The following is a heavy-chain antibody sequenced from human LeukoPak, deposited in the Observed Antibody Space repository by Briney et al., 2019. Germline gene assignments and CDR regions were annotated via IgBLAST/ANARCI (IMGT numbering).Heavy chain of an antibody. Sequence: GGSLRLSCTASGFTFGDYAMSWFRQAPGKGLEWVGFIRSKAYGGTTGYAASVKGRFTISRDDSKSIAYLQMNSLKTEDTAVYYCTTGLGSGSYEWDYWGQGTLVTVSS. J-gene: IGHJ4*02. V-gene: IGHV3-49*03. D-gene: IGHD3-10*01. CDR3: TTGLGSGSYEWDY. CDR1: GFTFGDYA. CDR2: IRSKAYGGTT.